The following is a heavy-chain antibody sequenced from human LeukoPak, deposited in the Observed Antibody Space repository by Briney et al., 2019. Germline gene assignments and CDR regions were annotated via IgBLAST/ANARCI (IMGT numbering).Heavy chain of an antibody. J-gene: IGHJ3*02. CDR2: IKKDGSEK. V-gene: IGHV3-7*01. Sequence: GGSLRLSCAASGFNFSTYWMTWVRQAPGKGLEWVANIKKDGSEKYYADSVQGRFTISRDNAKNSLYLQMNSLRAEDTALYYCARRYSGYEWAFDIWGQGTMVTFSS. CDR1: GFNFSTYW. D-gene: IGHD5-12*01. CDR3: ARRYSGYEWAFDI.